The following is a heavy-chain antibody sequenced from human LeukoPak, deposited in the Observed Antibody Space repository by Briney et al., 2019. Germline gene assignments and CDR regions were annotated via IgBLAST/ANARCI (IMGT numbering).Heavy chain of an antibody. V-gene: IGHV3-74*01. CDR1: GFTFSSYW. CDR2: INTDGSTT. CDR3: ARSFDI. J-gene: IGHJ3*02. Sequence: PGGSLRLSCEASGFTFSSYWMHWVRQVPGKGLVWVSRINTDGSTTNYADSVKGRFTISGDNAKNTVYLQMDSLRAEDTAVYYCARSFDIWGQGIMVTVSS.